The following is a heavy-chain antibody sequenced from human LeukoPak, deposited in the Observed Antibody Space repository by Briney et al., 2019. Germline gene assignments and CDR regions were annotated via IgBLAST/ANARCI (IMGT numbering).Heavy chain of an antibody. J-gene: IGHJ5*02. CDR1: GYTFTTYY. D-gene: IGHD2-21*02. CDR3: ARQYRAGDCYNP. V-gene: IGHV1-2*02. Sequence: ASVKVSCKASGYTFTTYYMHWVRQAPGQGLQWMGWINPSTGGTKYAENFQGRVTMTRDTSITTAYMELSRLTSDDTGVYYCARQYRAGDCYNPWGQGTLVIVAS. CDR2: INPSTGGT.